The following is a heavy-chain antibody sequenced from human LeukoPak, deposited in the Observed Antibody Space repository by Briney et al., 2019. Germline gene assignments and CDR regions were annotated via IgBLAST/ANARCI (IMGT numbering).Heavy chain of an antibody. J-gene: IGHJ4*02. V-gene: IGHV1-18*01. CDR2: ISVYNGNT. Sequence: GASVKVSCKASGYTFTNNGVSWVRQAPGQGLEWMGCISVYNGNTKYAQKLQGRVTMTTETSTNTAYMDLRSLTPDDTAVYYCAISIASRPNLYFFEYWGQGTLVTVSS. D-gene: IGHD6-6*01. CDR3: AISIASRPNLYFFEY. CDR1: GYTFTNNG.